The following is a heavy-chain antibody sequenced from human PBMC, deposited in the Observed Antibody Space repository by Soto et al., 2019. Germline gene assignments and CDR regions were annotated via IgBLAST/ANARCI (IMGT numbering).Heavy chain of an antibody. CDR3: ARTGPVTASIRFDY. D-gene: IGHD2-21*02. V-gene: IGHV3-23*01. J-gene: IGHJ4*02. Sequence: EVQLLESGGGLVQPGGSLRLSCAGSGFTFRAYTMAWVRQAPGKGLEWVSGIDGRDGTYYADSVKGRFNITIDSSRNTLFLQVNSLRADDTAVYYCARTGPVTASIRFDYWGQGALVTVSS. CDR1: GFTFRAYT. CDR2: IDGRDGT.